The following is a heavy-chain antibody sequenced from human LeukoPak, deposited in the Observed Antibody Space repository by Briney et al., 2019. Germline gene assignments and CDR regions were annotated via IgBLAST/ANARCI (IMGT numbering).Heavy chain of an antibody. V-gene: IGHV2-70*11. D-gene: IGHD4-17*01. Sequence: SGPTLVNPTQTLTLTCTFSGFSLSTRGMCVSWIRQPPGKALEWLARIDWDDDKYYSTSLKTRLTISKDTSKNQVVLTMTNMDPVDTATYYCARIYWATVTTVDWGQGTLVTVSS. CDR1: GFSLSTRGMC. CDR2: IDWDDDK. J-gene: IGHJ4*02. CDR3: ARIYWATVTTVD.